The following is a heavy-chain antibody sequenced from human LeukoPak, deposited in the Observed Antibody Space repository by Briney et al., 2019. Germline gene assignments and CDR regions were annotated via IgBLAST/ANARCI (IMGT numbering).Heavy chain of an antibody. D-gene: IGHD6-13*01. V-gene: IGHV3-48*01. CDR1: GFTFSSYS. CDR2: ISSSSSTI. Sequence: PGGSLRLSCAASGFTFSSYSMNWVRQAPGKGLEWVSYISSSSSTIYYADSVKGRFTISRDNSKNTLYLQMNSLRAEDTAVYYCARDNIAAAGLFDIWGQGTMVTVSS. CDR3: ARDNIAAAGLFDI. J-gene: IGHJ3*02.